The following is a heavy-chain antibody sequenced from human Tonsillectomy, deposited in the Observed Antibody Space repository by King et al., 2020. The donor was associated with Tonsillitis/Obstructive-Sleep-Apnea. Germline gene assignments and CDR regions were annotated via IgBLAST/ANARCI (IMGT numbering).Heavy chain of an antibody. Sequence: QLQESGPGLVKPSQTLSLTCTVSGGSISSGDHYWTWIRQHPGKGLEWIGYIYYSGSTYYNPSLKSLLTISLDMSKNQFSLKLKSVTAADTAVYYCARMDGRSRYFDLWGRGTLVAFSS. V-gene: IGHV4-31*01. J-gene: IGHJ2*01. CDR3: ARMDGRSRYFDL. CDR2: IYYSGST. CDR1: GGSISSGDHY. D-gene: IGHD3/OR15-3a*01.